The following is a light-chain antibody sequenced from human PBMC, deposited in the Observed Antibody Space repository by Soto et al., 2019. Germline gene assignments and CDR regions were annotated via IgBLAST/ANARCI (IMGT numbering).Light chain of an antibody. V-gene: IGKV1-5*03. CDR3: QQYNSYSPT. Sequence: DIQMTQSPSTLSASLVYRFTITCLASQSISSWLAWYQQKPGKAPKVLIYKASSLVSGVPSRFSGSGSGTEFTLTISSLQPDDSATYYCQQYNSYSPTFGQGTKVDIK. CDR2: KAS. J-gene: IGKJ1*01. CDR1: QSISSW.